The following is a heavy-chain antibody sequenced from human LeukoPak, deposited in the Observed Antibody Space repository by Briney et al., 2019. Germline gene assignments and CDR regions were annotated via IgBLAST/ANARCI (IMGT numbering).Heavy chain of an antibody. J-gene: IGHJ4*02. D-gene: IGHD3-10*01. CDR2: IIPILGIA. Sequence: ASVKVSCKASGGTFSSYAISWVRQAPGQGLEWIGRIIPILGIANYAQKFQGRVTITADKSTSTAYMELSSLRSEDTAVYYCARDLLTSITMVRGVNYYFDYWGQGTLVAVSS. V-gene: IGHV1-69*04. CDR1: GGTFSSYA. CDR3: ARDLLTSITMVRGVNYYFDY.